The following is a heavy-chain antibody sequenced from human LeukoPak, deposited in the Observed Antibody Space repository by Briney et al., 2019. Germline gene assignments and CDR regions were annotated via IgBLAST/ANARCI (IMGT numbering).Heavy chain of an antibody. J-gene: IGHJ3*02. D-gene: IGHD2/OR15-2a*01. Sequence: GGSLRLSCAASGFTFSSYAMNWVRQAPGKGLEWVSSISLTSNDIYYAASVRGRFIISRDNAKSLLSLQMNSLRAEDTALYYCARGDTSLQRNDALDIWGQGTMVSVSS. CDR1: GFTFSSYA. CDR2: ISLTSNDI. CDR3: ARGDTSLQRNDALDI. V-gene: IGHV3-21*01.